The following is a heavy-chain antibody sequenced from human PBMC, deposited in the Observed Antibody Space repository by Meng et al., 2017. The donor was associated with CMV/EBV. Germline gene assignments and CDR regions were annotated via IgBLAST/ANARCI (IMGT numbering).Heavy chain of an antibody. CDR2: INPNSGGT. CDR3: ARDRGGWFGRSYYGMDV. CDR1: GYTFTGYY. D-gene: IGHD3-10*01. V-gene: IGHV1-2*02. Sequence: ASVKVSCKASGYTFTGYYMYWVRQAPGQGLEWMGWINPNSGGTNYAQKFQGRVTMTRDTSISTAYMELSRLRSDDTAVYYCARDRGGWFGRSYYGMDVWGQGTTVTVSS. J-gene: IGHJ6*02.